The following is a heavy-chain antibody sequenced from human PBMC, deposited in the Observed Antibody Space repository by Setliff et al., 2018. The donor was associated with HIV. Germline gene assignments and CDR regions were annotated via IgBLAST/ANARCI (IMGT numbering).Heavy chain of an antibody. CDR2: INPSGGST. D-gene: IGHD3-9*01. Sequence: AASVKVSCKASGYTFTSYHMYWVRQAPGQGLEWMGAINPSGGSTRYAQKLQGRVTMTRDTSTSTVYMELSSLRSEDTAVYYCARDLSISNPYYDILTGPGVYWGQGTLVTVSS. V-gene: IGHV1-46*01. CDR3: ARDLSISNPYYDILTGPGVY. J-gene: IGHJ4*02. CDR1: GYTFTSYH.